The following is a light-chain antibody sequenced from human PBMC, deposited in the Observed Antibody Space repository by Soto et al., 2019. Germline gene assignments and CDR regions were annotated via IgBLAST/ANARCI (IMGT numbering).Light chain of an antibody. CDR2: DTS. J-gene: IGKJ1*01. CDR1: QSVGGSS. CDR3: QQYHSSPRT. Sequence: EIVLTQSPGTLSLSPGERATLSCRASQSVGGSSLAWYQQRPGQAPRLLIYDTSNRATGIPDRFSGSGSGTDFTLTISRLEPEDFAVYYCQQYHSSPRTFGQGTKVEIK. V-gene: IGKV3-20*01.